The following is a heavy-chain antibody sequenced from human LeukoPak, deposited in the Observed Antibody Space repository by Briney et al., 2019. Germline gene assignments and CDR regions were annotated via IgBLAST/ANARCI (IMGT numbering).Heavy chain of an antibody. CDR3: ASGKETSMAQGY. CDR1: GFTVSSNY. CDR2: ICSGGSI. D-gene: IGHD5-18*01. V-gene: IGHV3-53*01. J-gene: IGHJ4*02. Sequence: GGSLRLSCAVSGFTVSSNYMTWVRQAPGKGLEWVSVICSGGSIYYADSVKGRFTISRDISKNTVDLQLYSLRAEDTAVYYCASGKETSMAQGYWGQGTLVTVSS.